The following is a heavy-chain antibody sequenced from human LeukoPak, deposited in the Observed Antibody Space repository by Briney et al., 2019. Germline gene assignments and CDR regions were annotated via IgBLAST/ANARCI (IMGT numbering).Heavy chain of an antibody. CDR3: ARGGYSSSRYYDY. Sequence: PGGSLRLSCAASGFTFSSYAMNWVRQAPGKGLEWVSVISGSSATTSYADSVKGRFTISRDNSKNTLYLQMNSLRAEDTAVYYCARGGYSSSRYYDYWGQGTLVTVSS. D-gene: IGHD6-13*01. CDR2: ISGSSATT. CDR1: GFTFSSYA. J-gene: IGHJ4*02. V-gene: IGHV3-23*01.